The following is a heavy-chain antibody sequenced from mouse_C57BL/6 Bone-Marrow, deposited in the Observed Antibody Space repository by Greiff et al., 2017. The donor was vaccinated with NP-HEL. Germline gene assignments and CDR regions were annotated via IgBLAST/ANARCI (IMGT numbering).Heavy chain of an antibody. CDR3: AVNWPYAMDD. J-gene: IGHJ4*01. V-gene: IGHV1-82*01. CDR1: GYAFSSSW. CDR2: IYPGDGDT. D-gene: IGHD4-1*01. Sequence: VKLQESGPELVKPGASVKISCKASGYAFSSSWMNWVKQRPGKGLEWIGRIYPGDGDTNYNGKFKGKATLTADKSSSTAYMQLSSLSSEDSAVYFCAVNWPYAMDDWGQGTSVTVSS.